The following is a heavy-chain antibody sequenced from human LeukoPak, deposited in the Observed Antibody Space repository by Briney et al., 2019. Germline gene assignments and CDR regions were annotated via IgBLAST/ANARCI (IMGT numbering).Heavy chain of an antibody. CDR2: IIPIFGTA. CDR1: GGTFSSYA. J-gene: IGHJ4*02. V-gene: IGHV1-69*13. D-gene: IGHD1-26*01. Sequence: SVKVSCKASGGTFSSYAISWVRQAPGQGLEWMGGIIPIFGTANYAQKFQGRVTIPADESTSTAYMELSSLRSEDTAVYYCARDRYSELGGSYMNYWGQGTLVTVSS. CDR3: ARDRYSELGGSYMNY.